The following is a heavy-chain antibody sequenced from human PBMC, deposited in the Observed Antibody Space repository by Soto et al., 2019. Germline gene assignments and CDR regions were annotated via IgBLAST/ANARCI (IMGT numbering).Heavy chain of an antibody. CDR1: GYSISSGYY. CDR2: VHYIGST. D-gene: IGHD6-13*01. CDR3: ARVDNIVAVKWFDP. J-gene: IGHJ5*02. Sequence: SETLSLTCAVSGYSISSGYYWGWIRQPPGKGLEWIGSVHYIGSTYYNPSLKSRVTISIDTSKNQISLKLTSVTAADTAVYYCARVDNIVAVKWFDPWGQGTLVTVSS. V-gene: IGHV4-38-2*01.